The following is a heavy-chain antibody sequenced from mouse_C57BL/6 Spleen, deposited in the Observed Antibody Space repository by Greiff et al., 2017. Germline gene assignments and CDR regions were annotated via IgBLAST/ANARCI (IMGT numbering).Heavy chain of an antibody. CDR1: GYAFSSSW. CDR2: IYPGDGDT. V-gene: IGHV1-82*01. CDR3: ARSGDGPYYGY. J-gene: IGHJ2*01. D-gene: IGHD2-3*01. Sequence: QVQLQQSGPELVKPGASVKISCKASGYAFSSSWMNWVKQRPGKGLEWIGRIYPGDGDTNYNGKFKGKATLTADKSSSPTYMQLSSLTSEDSAVYCSARSGDGPYYGYWGQGTTLTVSS.